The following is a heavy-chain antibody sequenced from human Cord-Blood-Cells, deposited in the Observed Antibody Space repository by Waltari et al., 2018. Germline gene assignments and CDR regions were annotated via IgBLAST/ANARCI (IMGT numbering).Heavy chain of an antibody. D-gene: IGHD6-6*01. Sequence: EVQLVESGGGLVQPGRSLRLSCADSGFTFDDYAMHWVRQATGKGLEWVSGVSWNSGSIGYAASVKGRFTISRDTAKNSLYLQMNILRAEDMALYYCAIGTSIAARYDSFDIWGQGTIVTVSS. CDR1: GFTFDDYA. CDR3: AIGTSIAARYDSFDI. J-gene: IGHJ3*02. CDR2: VSWNSGSI. V-gene: IGHV3-9*03.